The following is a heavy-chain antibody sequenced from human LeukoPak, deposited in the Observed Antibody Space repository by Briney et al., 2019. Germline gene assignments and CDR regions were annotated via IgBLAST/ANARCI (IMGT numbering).Heavy chain of an antibody. CDR1: GFTFSSYE. J-gene: IGHJ6*03. CDR2: ISSSGSTI. V-gene: IGHV3-48*03. CDR3: ARIYGSGSYMFVVGYYYYMDV. Sequence: GGSLRLSCAASGFTFSSYEMTWVRQAPGKGLEWVSYISSSGSTIYYADSVKGRFTISRDNAKNSLYLQMNSLRAEDTAVYYCARIYGSGSYMFVVGYYYYMDVWGKGTTVTISS. D-gene: IGHD3-10*01.